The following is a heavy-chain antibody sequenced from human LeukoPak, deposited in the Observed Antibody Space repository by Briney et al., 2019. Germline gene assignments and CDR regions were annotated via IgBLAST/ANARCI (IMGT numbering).Heavy chain of an antibody. D-gene: IGHD6-19*01. V-gene: IGHV4-39*07. CDR2: IYYSGST. CDR3: ARRSVAGTNWFDP. CDR1: GGSISSSSYY. J-gene: IGHJ5*02. Sequence: PSETLSHTCTVSGGSISSSSYYWGWIRQPPGKGLEWIGSIYYSGSTYYNPSLKSRVTISVDTSKNQYSLKLSSVTAADTAVYYCARRSVAGTNWFDPWGQGTLVTVSS.